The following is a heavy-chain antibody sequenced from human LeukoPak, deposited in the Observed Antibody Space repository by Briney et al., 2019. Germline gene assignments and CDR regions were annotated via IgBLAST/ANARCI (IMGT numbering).Heavy chain of an antibody. V-gene: IGHV4-39*01. CDR2: IYYSGST. D-gene: IGHD3-3*01. J-gene: IGHJ3*02. CDR3: ARLDYDFWSGYGAFDI. Sequence: PSETLSLTCTVSGGSISSSSYYWGWIRQPPGKGLEWIGSIYYSGSTYHNPSLKSRVTISVDTSKNQFSLKLSSVTAADTAVYYCARLDYDFWSGYGAFDIWGQGTMVTVSS. CDR1: GGSISSSSYY.